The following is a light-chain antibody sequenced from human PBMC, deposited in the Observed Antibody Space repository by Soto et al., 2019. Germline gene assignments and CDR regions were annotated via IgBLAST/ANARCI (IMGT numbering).Light chain of an antibody. Sequence: EIVLTQSPGTLSLSPGERATLSCRASQSVSSSYLAWYQQKPGQAPSLLIDGASSRATGIADRFSGSAYRTDFTLTISRLEPEDSAVYYRQQYATSPLTFGGGTKVEI. CDR3: QQYATSPLT. V-gene: IGKV3-20*01. CDR1: QSVSSSY. CDR2: GAS. J-gene: IGKJ4*01.